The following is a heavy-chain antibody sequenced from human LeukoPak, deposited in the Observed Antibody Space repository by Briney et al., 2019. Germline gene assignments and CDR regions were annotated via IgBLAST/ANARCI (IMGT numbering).Heavy chain of an antibody. Sequence: PGGSLRLSCAASGFTFSSYGMHWVRQAPGKGLEWVAFIRYDGSNKYYADSVKGRFTISRDNSKNTLYLQMNSLRAEDTAVYYCAKAGYSSSWSYYFDYWGQGTLVTVSS. V-gene: IGHV3-30*02. J-gene: IGHJ4*02. D-gene: IGHD6-13*01. CDR3: AKAGYSSSWSYYFDY. CDR2: IRYDGSNK. CDR1: GFTFSSYG.